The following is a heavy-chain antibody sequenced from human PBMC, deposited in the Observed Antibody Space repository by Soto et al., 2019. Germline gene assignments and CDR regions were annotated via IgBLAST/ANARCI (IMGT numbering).Heavy chain of an antibody. V-gene: IGHV1-69*13. CDR2: LTPIFGTA. J-gene: IGHJ4*02. D-gene: IGHD3-3*01. CDR1: GGTFSSYA. Sequence: SVKVSCKASGGTFSSYAISWARQATGQGLEWMGGLTPIFGTANYAQKFHDRVTITADESTSTAYMELSSLRSEDMAVYYCARGGAGNDFWSGPYFDYWGQGTLVTVSS. CDR3: ARGGAGNDFWSGPYFDY.